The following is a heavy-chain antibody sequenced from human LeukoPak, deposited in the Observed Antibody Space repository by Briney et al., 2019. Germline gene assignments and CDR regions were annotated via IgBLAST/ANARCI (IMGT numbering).Heavy chain of an antibody. CDR3: AKDSLGYCSGGSCYSSY. Sequence: PGGSLRLSCAASGFTFSSYAMSWVRQAPGKGLEWVSAISGSGGSTYYAVSVKGRFTISRDNSKNTLYLQMNSLRAEDTAVYYCAKDSLGYCSGGSCYSSYWGQGTLVTVSS. V-gene: IGHV3-23*01. D-gene: IGHD2-15*01. CDR1: GFTFSSYA. CDR2: ISGSGGST. J-gene: IGHJ4*02.